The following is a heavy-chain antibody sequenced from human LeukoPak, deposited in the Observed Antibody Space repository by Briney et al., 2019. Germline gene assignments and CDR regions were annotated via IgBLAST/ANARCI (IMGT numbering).Heavy chain of an antibody. CDR2: VWYDGSNK. Sequence: GGSLRLSCAASGFTFSNYGMHWVRQAPGKGLEWVALVWYDGSNKYYADSVQGRFIISRDNSKNTLYLQMNSLRAEDTAVYYCAREMGLNIVATFGYWGQGTLVTVSS. J-gene: IGHJ4*02. CDR1: GFTFSNYG. CDR3: AREMGLNIVATFGY. D-gene: IGHD5-12*01. V-gene: IGHV3-33*01.